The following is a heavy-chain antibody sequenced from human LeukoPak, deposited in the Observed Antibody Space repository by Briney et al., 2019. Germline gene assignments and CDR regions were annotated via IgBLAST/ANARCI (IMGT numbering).Heavy chain of an antibody. D-gene: IGHD3-3*01. CDR1: SGSISTSNYY. V-gene: IGHV4-39*07. CDR2: IFYSGST. CDR3: AGGRITIFGVVIGRYGRGGAFDI. J-gene: IGHJ3*02. Sequence: PSETLSLTCTVSSGSISTSNYYWGWVRQPPGKALEWIGNIFYSGSTYYSPSLKSRVTISLDTSRNQFSLKLNSVTAADTAVYYCAGGRITIFGVVIGRYGRGGAFDIWGQGTMVTVSS.